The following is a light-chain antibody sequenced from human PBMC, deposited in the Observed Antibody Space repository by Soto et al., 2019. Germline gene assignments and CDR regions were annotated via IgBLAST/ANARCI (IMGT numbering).Light chain of an antibody. J-gene: IGKJ1*01. CDR3: QQYGSSPRGT. CDR1: QSVSSSY. Sequence: EIVLTQSPGTLSLSPGDRATLSCRASQSVSSSYLAWYQQKPGQPPRLLIYGASSSATGIPDRFSGSGSGTDFTLTISRLEPEDFAVYYCQQYGSSPRGTFGQGTKVEIK. V-gene: IGKV3-20*01. CDR2: GAS.